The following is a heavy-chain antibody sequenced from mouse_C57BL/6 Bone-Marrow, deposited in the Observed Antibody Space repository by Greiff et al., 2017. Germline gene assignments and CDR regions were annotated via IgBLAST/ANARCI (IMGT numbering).Heavy chain of an antibody. J-gene: IGHJ2*01. D-gene: IGHD2-1*01. CDR1: GFTFSDYY. V-gene: IGHV5-16*01. CDR3: ARDQGYGNFPSYFDY. Sequence: EVQRVESEGGLVQPGSSMKLSCTASGFTFSDYYMAWVRQVPEKGLEWVANINYDGSSTYYLDSLKSRFIISRDNAKNILYLQMSSLKSEDTATYYCARDQGYGNFPSYFDYWGQGTTLTVSS. CDR2: INYDGSST.